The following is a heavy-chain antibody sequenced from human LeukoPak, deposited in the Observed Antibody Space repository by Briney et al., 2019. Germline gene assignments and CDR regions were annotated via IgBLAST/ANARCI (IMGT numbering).Heavy chain of an antibody. CDR1: GYTFTSYG. J-gene: IGHJ5*02. Sequence: GASVKVSCKASGYTFTSYGIRWVRQAPGQGLEWMGWISAYNGNTNYAQKLQGRVTMTTDTSTSTAYMELRSLRSDDTAVYYCARRRGSSGRNWFDPWGQGTLVTVSS. V-gene: IGHV1-18*01. CDR2: ISAYNGNT. CDR3: ARRRGSSGRNWFDP. D-gene: IGHD6-19*01.